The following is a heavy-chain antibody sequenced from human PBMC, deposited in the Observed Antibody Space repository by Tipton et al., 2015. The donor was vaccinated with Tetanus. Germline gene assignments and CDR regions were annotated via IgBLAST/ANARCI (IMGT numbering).Heavy chain of an antibody. CDR1: GASMSSSSYY. CDR2: IYYSGSS. CDR3: ARATEHDIMTGYDN. D-gene: IGHD3-9*01. J-gene: IGHJ4*02. Sequence: TLSLTCNVSGASMSSSSYYWDWIRQPPGKGLEWIGSIYYSGSSYYNPSLESRVTISRDTSKNRFSLKLTSVTAADAAVYYCARATEHDIMTGYDNWGPGTQVTVSS. V-gene: IGHV4-39*02.